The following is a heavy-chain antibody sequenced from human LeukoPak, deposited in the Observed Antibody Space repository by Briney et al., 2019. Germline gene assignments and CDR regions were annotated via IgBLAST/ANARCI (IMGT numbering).Heavy chain of an antibody. J-gene: IGHJ5*02. CDR1: GFTFSSYA. CDR2: ISGSGGST. V-gene: IGHV3-23*01. D-gene: IGHD4-17*01. Sequence: GGSLRLSCAASGFTFSSYAMSWVRHAPGKGLEWVSSISGSGGSTYYADSVKGRFTISRDNSKNTLYLQMNSLRAEDTAVYYCAKDYGDYVGDWFDPWGQGTLVTVSS. CDR3: AKDYGDYVGDWFDP.